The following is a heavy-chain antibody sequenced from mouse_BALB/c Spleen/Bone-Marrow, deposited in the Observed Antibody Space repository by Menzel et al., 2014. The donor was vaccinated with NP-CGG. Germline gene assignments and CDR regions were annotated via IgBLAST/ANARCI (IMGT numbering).Heavy chain of an antibody. Sequence: QAQLKESGPGLVAPSQSLSITCTASGFSLSSFGIHWVRQPPGKGLEWLGVIWAGGSTNYDSAFMSRLTISKDDSKSQVFLKMSSLQTDDTAMYYCATYYRYDGAYWGQGTLVTVSA. V-gene: IGHV2-9*02. D-gene: IGHD2-14*01. CDR3: ATYYRYDGAY. CDR2: IWAGGST. J-gene: IGHJ3*01. CDR1: GFSLSSFG.